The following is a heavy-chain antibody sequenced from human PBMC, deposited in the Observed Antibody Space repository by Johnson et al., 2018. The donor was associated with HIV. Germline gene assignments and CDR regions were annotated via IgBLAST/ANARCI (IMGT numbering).Heavy chain of an antibody. CDR1: GFTFSNAW. Sequence: QVQLMESGGGLVQPGGSLRLSCAASGFTFSNAWMSWVRQAPGKGLEWVAVISYDGSNKYYAASVKGRFTISRDNSKNTLFLQMNSLRAEDTALYYCARDLDCGRQSGAFDIWGQGTMVTVSS. CDR2: ISYDGSNK. CDR3: ARDLDCGRQSGAFDI. V-gene: IGHV3-30*03. J-gene: IGHJ3*02. D-gene: IGHD1-1*01.